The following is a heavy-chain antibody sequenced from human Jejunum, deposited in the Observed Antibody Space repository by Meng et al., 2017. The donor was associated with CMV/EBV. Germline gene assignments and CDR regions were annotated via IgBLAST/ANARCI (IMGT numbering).Heavy chain of an antibody. V-gene: IGHV3-74*01. D-gene: IGHD3-3*01. J-gene: IGHJ4*02. CDR3: ARVSYDFWSDYYIDY. Sequence: FSLSNYWMHWVRQAPGKGLVWVSRINRDGTITTYADSVKGRFTISRDNAKNTVYLQMNSLRAEDTAVYYCARVSYDFWSDYYIDYWGQGTLVTVSS. CDR2: INRDGTIT. CDR1: FSLSNYW.